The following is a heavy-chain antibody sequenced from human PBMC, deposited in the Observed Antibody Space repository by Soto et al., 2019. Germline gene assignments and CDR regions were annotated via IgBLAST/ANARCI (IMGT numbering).Heavy chain of an antibody. D-gene: IGHD3-10*01. Sequence: EVQLVESGGNLVQPGGSLRLSCAASGFTFSSYWIHWVRQPPGKGLLWVSRINTDGSTTNYADTVKGRFTISRDNAKNALYRQMNSLRAEDTAVYYCARGASGNYYLDYWCQGALVSISS. J-gene: IGHJ4*02. CDR1: GFTFSSYW. V-gene: IGHV3-74*01. CDR2: INTDGSTT. CDR3: ARGASGNYYLDY.